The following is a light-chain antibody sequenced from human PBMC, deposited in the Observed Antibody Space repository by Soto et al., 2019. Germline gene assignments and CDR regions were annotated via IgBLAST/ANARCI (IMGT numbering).Light chain of an antibody. V-gene: IGKV3-20*01. J-gene: IGKJ2*01. CDR2: GAS. CDR3: QQYGSAYT. Sequence: EIVLTQSPGTLSLSPGEGATLSCRASQSVNSNYFAWYQQKPGQAPRLLIYGASNRATGIPDRFSGSGSGTESTLFISRLEPEDFAVYSCQQYGSAYTFGQGTKLEIK. CDR1: QSVNSNY.